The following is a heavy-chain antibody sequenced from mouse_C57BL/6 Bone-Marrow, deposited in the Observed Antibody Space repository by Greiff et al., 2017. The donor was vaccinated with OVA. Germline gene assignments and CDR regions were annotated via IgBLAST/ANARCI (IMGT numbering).Heavy chain of an antibody. CDR1: GYTFTSYW. D-gene: IGHD1-1*01. J-gene: IGHJ3*01. V-gene: IGHV1-72*01. Sequence: VQLQQSGAELVKPGASVKLSCKASGYTFTSYWMHWVKQRPGRGLEWIGRIDPNSGGTKYNEKFKSKATLTVDKPSSPAYMQLSSLTSEDSAVYDCARGLILRLFAYWGQGTLVTVSA. CDR3: ARGLILRLFAY. CDR2: IDPNSGGT.